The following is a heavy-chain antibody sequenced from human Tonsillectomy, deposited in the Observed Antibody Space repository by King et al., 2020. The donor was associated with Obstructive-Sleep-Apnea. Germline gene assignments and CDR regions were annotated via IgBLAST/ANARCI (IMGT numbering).Heavy chain of an antibody. V-gene: IGHV3-66*01. Sequence: GGGGGGRGGALGRSCGGSGFAVRSNYMSWVRQAPGKGLEWVSLIYSGGSTYYADSVKGRFTISRDNSKNTLYLQMNSLRAEDTAVYYCASDRAGYWDRYGMDVWGQGTTVTVSS. J-gene: IGHJ6*02. CDR3: ASDRAGYWDRYGMDV. D-gene: IGHD1-26*01. CDR1: GFAVRSNY. CDR2: IYSGGST.